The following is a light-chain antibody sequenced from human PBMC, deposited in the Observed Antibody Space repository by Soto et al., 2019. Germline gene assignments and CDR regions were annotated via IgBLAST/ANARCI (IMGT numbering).Light chain of an antibody. V-gene: IGKV1-33*01. J-gene: IGKJ4*01. CDR2: DAS. CDR1: RDIREY. CDR3: QQYDGLVT. Sequence: DIQMTQSPSSLSASVGDRVTITCQASRDIREYLNWYQQKPGKAPKLLIYDASNLETGVPSRFSGSGSGTDFTFTISILQPEDFATYHCQQYDGLVTFGGGTKVQIK.